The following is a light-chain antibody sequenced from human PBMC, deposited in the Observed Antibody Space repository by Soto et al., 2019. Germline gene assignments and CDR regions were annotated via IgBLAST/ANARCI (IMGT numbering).Light chain of an antibody. CDR1: ESISNN. CDR2: GAG. Sequence: EIVMTQAPATLSVSPGERATLSCRAGESISNNLAWYQQKPGQAPRLLIYGAGTRAAGIPARFSGSGSGTDFTLTISSLEPEDFAVYYCQQRSNWPLTFGQGTRLEIK. J-gene: IGKJ5*01. CDR3: QQRSNWPLT. V-gene: IGKV3-15*01.